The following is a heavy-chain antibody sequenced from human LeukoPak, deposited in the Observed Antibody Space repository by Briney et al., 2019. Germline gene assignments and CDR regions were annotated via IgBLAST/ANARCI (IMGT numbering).Heavy chain of an antibody. CDR1: GCTFTGYY. D-gene: IGHD3-10*01. V-gene: IGHV1-2*04. J-gene: IGHJ3*02. CDR3: ASSLVLGTMVRGVMGAFDI. Sequence: ASVKVSCKASGCTFTGYYMHWVRQAPGQGLEWMGWINPNSGGTDYAQKFQGWVTMTRDTSISTAYMELSRLRSDDTAVYYCASSLVLGTMVRGVMGAFDIWGQGTMVTVSS. CDR2: INPNSGGT.